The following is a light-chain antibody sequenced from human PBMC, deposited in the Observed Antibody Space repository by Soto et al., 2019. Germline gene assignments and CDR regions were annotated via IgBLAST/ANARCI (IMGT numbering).Light chain of an antibody. CDR1: QSVLYSSNNKNY. CDR2: WAS. V-gene: IGKV4-1*01. Sequence: DIVMTQSPDSLAVSLGERATINCKSSQSVLYSSNNKNYLAWYQQKPGQPPKLLIYWASTRESGVPDRFSGSGSGTDFTLTISSLQAEDVAVYYCQQYYTISYSTPYSFGQGTKLEIK. J-gene: IGKJ2*03. CDR3: QQYYTISYSTPYS.